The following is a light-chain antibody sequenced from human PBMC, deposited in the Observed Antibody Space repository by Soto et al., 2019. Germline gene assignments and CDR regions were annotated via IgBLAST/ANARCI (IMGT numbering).Light chain of an antibody. CDR2: GAS. J-gene: IGKJ5*01. CDR1: RSVSSTY. Sequence: EIVLTQSPATLSLSPGQRATLSCGASRSVSSTYLAWYQQKPGLAPRLVIYGASNRATGIPDRFSGSGSGPDFTLTISRLEPEDFAMYYCHQYGSSPPVTFGQGTRLEIK. V-gene: IGKV3D-20*01. CDR3: HQYGSSPPVT.